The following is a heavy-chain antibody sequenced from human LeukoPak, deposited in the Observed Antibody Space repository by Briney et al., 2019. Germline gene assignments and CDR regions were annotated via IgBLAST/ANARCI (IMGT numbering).Heavy chain of an antibody. CDR2: ISAYNGNT. CDR3: ARFLAVAGTNYYYYGMGV. J-gene: IGHJ6*02. D-gene: IGHD6-19*01. CDR1: GYTFTSYG. Sequence: ASVKVSCKASGYTFTSYGISWVRQAPGQGLEWMGWISAYNGNTNYAQKLQGRVTMTTDTSTSTAYMELRSLRSDDTAVYYCARFLAVAGTNYYYYGMGVWGQGTTVTVSS. V-gene: IGHV1-18*01.